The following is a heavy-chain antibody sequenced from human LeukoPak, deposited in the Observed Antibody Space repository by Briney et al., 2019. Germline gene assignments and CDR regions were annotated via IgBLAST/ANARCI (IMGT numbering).Heavy chain of an antibody. V-gene: IGHV3-23*01. CDR1: GFTFSSYA. J-gene: IGHJ4*02. D-gene: IGHD6-13*01. CDR2: ISGSGDST. Sequence: PGGSLRLSCAASGFTFSSYAMSWVRQAPGKGLEWVSVISGSGDSTNYADSVKGRFTISRDNSKNTLYLQMNSLRAEDTAVYYCAKDRYSSWYLTLDYWGQGTLVTVSS. CDR3: AKDRYSSWYLTLDY.